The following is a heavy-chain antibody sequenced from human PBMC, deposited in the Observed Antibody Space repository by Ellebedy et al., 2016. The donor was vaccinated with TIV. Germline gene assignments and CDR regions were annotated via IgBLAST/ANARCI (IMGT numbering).Heavy chain of an antibody. CDR2: IHDSGST. CDR3: ARQQGIGKWYFDV. J-gene: IGHJ2*01. D-gene: IGHD7-27*01. V-gene: IGHV4-34*01. Sequence: SETLSLTCGVYGGSFSGYYWSWVRQPPGKGLEWIGEIHDSGSTNYRPSLKSRVTISVDTSKNQFSLRLSSVTAADTAVYYCARQQGIGKWYFDVWGRGTLVTVSS. CDR1: GGSFSGYY.